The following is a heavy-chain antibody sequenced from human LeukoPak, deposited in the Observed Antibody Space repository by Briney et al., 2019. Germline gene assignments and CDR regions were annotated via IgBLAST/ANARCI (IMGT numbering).Heavy chain of an antibody. CDR1: GGSISSSSYY. J-gene: IGHJ6*03. Sequence: SETLSLTCTVSGGSISSSSYYWGWIRQPPGKGLEWIGSIYHSGSTYYNPSLKSRVTISVDTSKNQFSLKLSSVTAADTAVYYCARDHVGWELPLRYYYYYMDVWGKGTTVTVSS. D-gene: IGHD1-26*01. CDR3: ARDHVGWELPLRYYYYYMDV. V-gene: IGHV4-39*07. CDR2: IYHSGST.